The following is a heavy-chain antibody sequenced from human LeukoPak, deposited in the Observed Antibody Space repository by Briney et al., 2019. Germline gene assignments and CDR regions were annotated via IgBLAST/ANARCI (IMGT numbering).Heavy chain of an antibody. J-gene: IGHJ4*02. V-gene: IGHV4-34*01. CDR2: INHSGST. Sequence: SETLSPTCAVYGGSFSGFYWSWIRQPPGKGLEWIGEINHSGSTNYNPSLKSRVTISVDTSKNQFSLKLSSVTAADTAVYYCARLGYSGTYRAPPDYWGQGTLVTVSS. D-gene: IGHD1-26*01. CDR3: ARLGYSGTYRAPPDY. CDR1: GGSFSGFY.